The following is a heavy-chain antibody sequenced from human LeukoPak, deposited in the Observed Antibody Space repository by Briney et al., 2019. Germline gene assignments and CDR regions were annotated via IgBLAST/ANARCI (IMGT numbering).Heavy chain of an antibody. Sequence: GESLKISCKGSGYSATSYWIGWVRQMPGKGLEWMGIIYPGDSDTRYSPSFQGQVTISADKSISTAYLQWSSLKASDTAMYYCARHLQCSSTSCSPDYYYGMDVWGQGTTVTVSS. V-gene: IGHV5-51*01. CDR2: IYPGDSDT. CDR3: ARHLQCSSTSCSPDYYYGMDV. D-gene: IGHD2-2*01. J-gene: IGHJ6*02. CDR1: GYSATSYW.